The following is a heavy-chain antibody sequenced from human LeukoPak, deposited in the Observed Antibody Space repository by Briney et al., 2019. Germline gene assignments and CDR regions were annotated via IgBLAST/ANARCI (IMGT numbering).Heavy chain of an antibody. D-gene: IGHD3-3*01. V-gene: IGHV3-30-3*01. Sequence: GGSLRLSCAASGFTFSSYAMHWVRQAPGKGLEWVAVISYDGSNKYYADSVKGRFTISRDNSKNTLYLQMNSLRAEDTAVYYCAKVTQLRFLEWLFDYWGQGTLVTVSS. CDR3: AKVTQLRFLEWLFDY. J-gene: IGHJ4*02. CDR1: GFTFSSYA. CDR2: ISYDGSNK.